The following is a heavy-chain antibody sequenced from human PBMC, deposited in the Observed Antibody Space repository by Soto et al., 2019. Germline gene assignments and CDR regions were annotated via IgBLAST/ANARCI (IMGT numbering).Heavy chain of an antibody. V-gene: IGHV4-59*01. Sequence: SVPLSHTNSVLGGTISSYYWSWIRQPPGKGLEWIGYIYYSGSTNYNPSLKSRVTISVYPSKNQFSLKLSSVSAADSAFYYFAGGGSLVGATRRLMDVWGKGTKGTVSS. CDR1: GGTISSYY. J-gene: IGHJ6*03. CDR2: IYYSGST. CDR3: AGGGSLVGATRRLMDV. D-gene: IGHD1-26*01.